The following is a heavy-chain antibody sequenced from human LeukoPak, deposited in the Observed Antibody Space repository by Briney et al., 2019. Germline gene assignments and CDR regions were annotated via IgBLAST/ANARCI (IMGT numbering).Heavy chain of an antibody. CDR3: ARVSILGVVIPPDY. J-gene: IGHJ4*02. V-gene: IGHV3-30*01. CDR1: GFTFSSYA. CDR2: ISSDGTNT. Sequence: PGRSLRLSCAASGFTFSSYAMHWVRQAPGKGLEWVSVISSDGTNTYFADSVKGRFTISRDNSRKMLSLQMHRLRPEDTAVYYCARVSILGVVIPPDYWGQGALVTVSS. D-gene: IGHD3-3*02.